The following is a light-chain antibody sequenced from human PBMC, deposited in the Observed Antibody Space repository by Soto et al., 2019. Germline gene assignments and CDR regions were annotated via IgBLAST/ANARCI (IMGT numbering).Light chain of an antibody. CDR3: QQYGGSFT. CDR2: RAS. J-gene: IGKJ3*01. CDR1: QSISGN. Sequence: EILMTQSPATVSVSPGERATLSCRANQSISGNLAWYQQKPGQAPRLLINRASSRAPGIPARFSGSASGTEFTLTISSLHSEDFAVYYCQQYGGSFTFGPGTKVDIK. V-gene: IGKV3-15*01.